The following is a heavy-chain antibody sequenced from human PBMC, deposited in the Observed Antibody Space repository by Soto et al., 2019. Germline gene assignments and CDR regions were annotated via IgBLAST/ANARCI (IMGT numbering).Heavy chain of an antibody. D-gene: IGHD6-13*01. CDR1: GGTLNKHA. V-gene: IGHV1-69*01. CDR2: IIPMLGIP. CDR3: ARGGTSGWLKGAYDV. J-gene: IGHJ3*01. Sequence: QVQLVQSGAEVKKPGSSVKVSCKASGGTLNKHAITWVRRAPGQGLEWLGGIIPMLGIPNYPQKFQGRVTITADDSTNTSHMELHSLTSDYTAVYYCARGGTSGWLKGAYDVWGQGTMVTVSS.